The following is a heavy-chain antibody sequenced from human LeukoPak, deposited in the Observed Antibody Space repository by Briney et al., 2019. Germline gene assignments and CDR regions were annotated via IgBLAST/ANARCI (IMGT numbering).Heavy chain of an antibody. CDR1: ADSFSSHY. Sequence: PSETLSLTCAVSADSFSSHYWTWIRQSPGKGLEWIGYISYIGSTNYNPSLKSRVTISIDTSKNQFSLKLRSVTAADTAVCYCARDLVTVTKGFDIWGQGTMVSVSS. D-gene: IGHD4-17*01. V-gene: IGHV4-59*11. CDR3: ARDLVTVTKGFDI. J-gene: IGHJ3*02. CDR2: ISYIGST.